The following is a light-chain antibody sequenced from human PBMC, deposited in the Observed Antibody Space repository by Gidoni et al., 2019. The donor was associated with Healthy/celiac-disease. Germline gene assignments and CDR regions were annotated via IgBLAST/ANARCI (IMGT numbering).Light chain of an antibody. J-gene: IGLJ2*01. CDR1: SSDVGCYNY. V-gene: IGLV2-14*01. CDR2: DVS. Sequence: QSALTQPASVSGSPGQSITISCTGTSSDVGCYNYVSWYQQHPGKAPKLMIYDVSNRPSGVSNRFSGSKSGNTASLPISGLQAEDEADYYCSSYTSSSTPVFGGGTKLTVL. CDR3: SSYTSSSTPV.